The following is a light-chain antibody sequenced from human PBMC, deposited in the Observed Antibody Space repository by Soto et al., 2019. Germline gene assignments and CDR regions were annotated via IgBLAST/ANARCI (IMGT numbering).Light chain of an antibody. CDR1: SSDVGGNDY. J-gene: IGLJ3*02. Sequence: QSVLTQPPSASGSPGQSVTISCTGASSDVGGNDYVSWYQHHPGKVPKLMIFEVNKRPSGVPHRFSGSKSGNTASLIVSGLQAEDEADYYCCSYGFAGSDYLVFGGGTKLTVL. CDR3: CSYGFAGSDYLV. V-gene: IGLV2-8*01. CDR2: EVN.